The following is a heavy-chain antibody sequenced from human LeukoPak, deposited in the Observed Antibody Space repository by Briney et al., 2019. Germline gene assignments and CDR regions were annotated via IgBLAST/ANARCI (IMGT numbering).Heavy chain of an antibody. CDR2: IFHSGST. Sequence: SVALSLTCAVSGGSISSGNWWSRVRPPPGEGLEWSGEIFHSGSTSYNPALKSRVTISVDKSKNQFSLKLSSVTAADTAVYYCARIEVNTGFDYWGQGTLVTVSS. D-gene: IGHD3-22*01. CDR1: GGSISSGNW. CDR3: ARIEVNTGFDY. V-gene: IGHV4-4*02. J-gene: IGHJ4*02.